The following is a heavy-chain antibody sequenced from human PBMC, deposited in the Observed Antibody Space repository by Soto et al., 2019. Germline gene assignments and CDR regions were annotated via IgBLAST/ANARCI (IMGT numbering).Heavy chain of an antibody. Sequence: SVKVSCKASGGTFSSYAISWVRQAPGQGLEWMGGIIPIFGTANYAQKFQGRVTITADKSTSTAYMELRSLRSEDTAVYYCAGDLRSDCGSTICSASDCMDVCGQGTTVTVSS. D-gene: IGHD2-2*01. J-gene: IGHJ6*02. V-gene: IGHV1-69*06. CDR1: GGTFSSYA. CDR2: IIPIFGTA. CDR3: AGDLRSDCGSTICSASDCMDV.